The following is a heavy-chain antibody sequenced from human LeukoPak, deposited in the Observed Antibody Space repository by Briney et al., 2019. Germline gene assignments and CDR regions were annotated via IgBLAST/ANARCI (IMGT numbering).Heavy chain of an antibody. D-gene: IGHD3-3*01. V-gene: IGHV3-7*01. CDR2: IKQDGSEK. CDR3: ARASYDFWSGPYYFDY. CDR1: GFTFSSYW. Sequence: GGSLRLSCAASGFTFSSYWMSWVGQAPGKGLGWVANIKQDGSEKYYVDSVKGRFTISRDNAKNSLYLQMNSLRAEDTAVYYCARASYDFWSGPYYFDYWGQGTLVTVSS. J-gene: IGHJ4*02.